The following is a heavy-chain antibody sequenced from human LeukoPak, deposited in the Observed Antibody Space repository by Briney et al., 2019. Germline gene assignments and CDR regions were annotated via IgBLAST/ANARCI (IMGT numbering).Heavy chain of an antibody. V-gene: IGHV5-10-1*01. CDR3: AEDYGGNSVLLNY. J-gene: IGHJ4*02. CDR1: GYSFTSYW. CDR2: IDPSDSYT. D-gene: IGHD4-23*01. Sequence: GESLQISCKGSGYSFTSYWISWVRQMPGKGLEWMGRIDPSDSYTNYSPSFQGHVTISADKSISTAYLQWSSLKASDTAMYYCAEDYGGNSVLLNYWGQGTLVTVSS.